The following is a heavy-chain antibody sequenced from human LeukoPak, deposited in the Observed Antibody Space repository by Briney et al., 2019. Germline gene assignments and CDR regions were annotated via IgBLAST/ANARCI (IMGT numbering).Heavy chain of an antibody. CDR2: IIPIFGTA. D-gene: IGHD2-15*01. Sequence: GASVKVSCKASGGTFGSYAISWVRQAPGQGLEWMGRIIPIFGTANYAQKFQGRVTITTDESTSTAYMELSSLRSEDTAVYYCARANCSGGSCYEVSWGQGTLVTVSS. CDR3: ARANCSGGSCYEVS. J-gene: IGHJ5*02. CDR1: GGTFGSYA. V-gene: IGHV1-69*05.